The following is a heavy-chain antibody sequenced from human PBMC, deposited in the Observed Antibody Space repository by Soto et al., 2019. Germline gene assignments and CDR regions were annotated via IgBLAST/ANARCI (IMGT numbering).Heavy chain of an antibody. J-gene: IGHJ4*01. CDR1: GGSISSYY. CDR2: IFYSGST. V-gene: IGHV4-59*08. Sequence: QVQLQESGPGLVKPSETLSLTCTVSGGSISSYYWSWIRQPPGKGLEWIGYIFYSGSTNYNPSLKSRVTISVDTSKNQFSLKLSSVTAADTAVYYCARRYSSGFDYWGHGTLVTVSS. CDR3: ARRYSSGFDY. D-gene: IGHD6-19*01.